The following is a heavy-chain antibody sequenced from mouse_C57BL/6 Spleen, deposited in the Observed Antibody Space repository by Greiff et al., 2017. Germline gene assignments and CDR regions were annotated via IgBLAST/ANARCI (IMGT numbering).Heavy chain of an antibody. V-gene: IGHV5-4*01. CDR2: ISDGGSYT. Sequence: EVQLVESGGGLVKPGGSLKLSCAASGFTFSSYAMSWVRQTPEKRLEWVATISDGGSYTYYPDNVKGRFTISRDNAKNNLYLQMSHLKSEDTAMYYCAREGGLLPYFDVWGTGTTVTVSS. CDR1: GFTFSSYA. J-gene: IGHJ1*03. D-gene: IGHD2-3*01. CDR3: AREGGLLPYFDV.